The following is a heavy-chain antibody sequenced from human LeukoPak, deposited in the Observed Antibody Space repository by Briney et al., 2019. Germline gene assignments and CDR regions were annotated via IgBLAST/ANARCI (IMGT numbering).Heavy chain of an antibody. J-gene: IGHJ3*02. Sequence: SGTLSLTCADSGGSISSYYWSWIRQPPGKGLEWMAYIYYSGGTKYNPSPKSRFTISVEASTNKFPLMLSCMAAADTAVLYFAGGYCSGGSCYDAFDIWGQGTMVTVSS. CDR2: IYYSGGT. D-gene: IGHD2-15*01. CDR1: GGSISSYY. V-gene: IGHV4-59*03. CDR3: AGGYCSGGSCYDAFDI.